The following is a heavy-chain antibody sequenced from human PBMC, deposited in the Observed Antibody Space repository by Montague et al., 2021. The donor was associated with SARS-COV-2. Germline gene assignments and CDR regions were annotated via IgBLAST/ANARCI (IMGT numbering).Heavy chain of an antibody. V-gene: IGHV2-70*12. CDR3: AHSRYYYYDSSGYRVYYFDY. Sequence: PALGKPTQTLTLTCTFSGFSLSTSGMCESWIRQPPGKALEWLALIDWDDDKYYSTSLKTRLTISKDTSKNQVVLTMTNMDPVDTATYYCAHSRYYYYDSSGYRVYYFDYWGQGTLVTVSS. CDR1: GFSLSTSGMC. CDR2: IDWDDDK. D-gene: IGHD3-22*01. J-gene: IGHJ4*02.